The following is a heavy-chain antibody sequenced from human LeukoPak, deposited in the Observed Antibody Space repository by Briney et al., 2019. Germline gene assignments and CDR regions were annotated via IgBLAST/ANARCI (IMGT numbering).Heavy chain of an antibody. CDR3: AIEGSYYDFWSGLFDY. CDR2: IIPILGIA. CDR1: GGTFSSYT. Sequence: GASVKVSCKASGGTFSSYTISWVRQAPGQGLEWMGRIIPILGIANYAQKFQGRVTITADKSTSTAYMELSSLRSEDTAVYYCAIEGSYYDFWSGLFDYWGQGTPVTVSS. D-gene: IGHD3-3*01. J-gene: IGHJ4*02. V-gene: IGHV1-69*02.